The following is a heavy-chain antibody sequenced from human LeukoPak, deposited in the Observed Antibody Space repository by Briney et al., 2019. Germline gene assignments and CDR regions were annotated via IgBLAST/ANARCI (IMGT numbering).Heavy chain of an antibody. Sequence: GGSLRLSCVASGLTFDDSAMHWVRQAPGKGLEWVSLISADGGSTFSADSVKGRFSISRDNSKNSLYLQMNSLRSEDTAMYYCAKEAGYFDYWGQGTLVAVSS. J-gene: IGHJ4*02. V-gene: IGHV3-43*02. CDR2: ISADGGST. CDR3: AKEAGYFDY. CDR1: GLTFDDSA. D-gene: IGHD6-13*01.